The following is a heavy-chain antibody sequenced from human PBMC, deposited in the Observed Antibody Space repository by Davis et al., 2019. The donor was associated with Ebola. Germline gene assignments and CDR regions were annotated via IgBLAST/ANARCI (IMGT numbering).Heavy chain of an antibody. Sequence: PSETLSLTCTVSGGSITSYYWSWIRQPAGKGLEWIGIIYDSGRTHYNPSHKSRVSTSIAQSKNQLSLKLSSVNAADTAVYFCARDAYDFWTGYTHYHLDYWGQGTLVTVSS. V-gene: IGHV4-4*07. CDR3: ARDAYDFWTGYTHYHLDY. J-gene: IGHJ4*02. D-gene: IGHD3-3*01. CDR1: GGSITSYY. CDR2: IYDSGRT.